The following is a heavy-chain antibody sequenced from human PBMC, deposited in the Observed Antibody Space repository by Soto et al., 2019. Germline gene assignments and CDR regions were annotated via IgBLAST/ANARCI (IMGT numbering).Heavy chain of an antibody. CDR2: IYPGDSDT. D-gene: IGHD6-13*01. V-gene: IGHV5-51*01. Sequence: PGESLKISCKGSGYSFTSYWIGWVRQMPGKGLEWMGIIYPGDSDTRYSPSFQGQVTISADKSISTAYLQWSSLKASDTAMYYCARQGMAAAGTDPNYYYYGMGVWGQGTTVTVSS. CDR3: ARQGMAAAGTDPNYYYYGMGV. CDR1: GYSFTSYW. J-gene: IGHJ6*02.